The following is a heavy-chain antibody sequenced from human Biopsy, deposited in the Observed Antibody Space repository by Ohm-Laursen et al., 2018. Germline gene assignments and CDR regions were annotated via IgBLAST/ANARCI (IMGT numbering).Heavy chain of an antibody. CDR2: VFYRGGT. CDR3: ARDYDTSGYYYVS. J-gene: IGHJ5*02. V-gene: IGHV4-39*01. CDR1: GGSISNNNYY. Sequence: TLSLTCTVSGGSISNNNYYWGWIRQPPGKGLEWIGSVFYRGGTHYKPSLKSRVNISVDTSKNQFSLKLNSVTAADTAVYYCARDYDTSGYYYVSWGQGTLVTVSS. D-gene: IGHD3-22*01.